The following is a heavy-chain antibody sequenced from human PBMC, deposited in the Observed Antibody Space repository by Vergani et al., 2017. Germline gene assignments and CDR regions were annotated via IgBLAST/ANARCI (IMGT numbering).Heavy chain of an antibody. J-gene: IGHJ6*02. Sequence: VQLVESGGGVVQPGRSLRLSCAASGFTFSSYAMHWVRQAPGKGLEWVAVISYDGSNKYYADSVKGRFTISRDNSKNTLYLQMNSLRAEDTAVYYCARDGGDTAMVTDYYYYGMDVWGQGTTVTVSS. CDR2: ISYDGSNK. D-gene: IGHD5-18*01. CDR1: GFTFSSYA. V-gene: IGHV3-30-3*01. CDR3: ARDGGDTAMVTDYYYYGMDV.